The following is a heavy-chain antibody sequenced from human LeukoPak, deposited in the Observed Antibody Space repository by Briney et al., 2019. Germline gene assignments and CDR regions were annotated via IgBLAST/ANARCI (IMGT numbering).Heavy chain of an antibody. J-gene: IGHJ4*02. Sequence: GGTLRLSCAASGFTFSSYGMSWVRQAPGKGLEWVSAISGSGGSTYYADSVKGRFTISRDNSKNTLYLEVNSLRAEDTAIYYCARIITLHYYDSSAYSSPFDYWGQGILVTVSS. CDR3: ARIITLHYYDSSAYSSPFDY. V-gene: IGHV3-23*01. CDR1: GFTFSSYG. D-gene: IGHD3-22*01. CDR2: ISGSGGST.